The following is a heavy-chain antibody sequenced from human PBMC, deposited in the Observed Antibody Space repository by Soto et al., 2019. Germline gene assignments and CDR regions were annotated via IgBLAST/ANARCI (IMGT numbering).Heavy chain of an antibody. Sequence: QSGGSLRLSCAASGFTFSSYSMNWVRQAPGKGLEWVSYISSSSSTIYYADSVKGRFTILRDNAKNSLYLQMNSLRDEDTAVYYCARNPLRFLEWLLFDYWGQGTLVTVSS. CDR3: ARNPLRFLEWLLFDY. CDR2: ISSSSSTI. CDR1: GFTFSSYS. J-gene: IGHJ4*02. V-gene: IGHV3-48*02. D-gene: IGHD3-3*01.